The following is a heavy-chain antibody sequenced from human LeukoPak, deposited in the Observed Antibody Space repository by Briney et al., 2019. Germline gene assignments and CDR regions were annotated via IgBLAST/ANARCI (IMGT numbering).Heavy chain of an antibody. Sequence: GGSLRLSCAASGFTFSNFAMTWVRQAPGKGLEWVSSLTSSRGHSYTADTVKGRFTISRDNSQNTLYLQMNNLRVEDTGVYYRSRDPNGDYVGAFDSWGQGTLVTVSS. CDR1: GFTFSNFA. CDR3: SRDPNGDYVGAFDS. V-gene: IGHV3-23*01. CDR2: LTSSRGHS. D-gene: IGHD4-17*01. J-gene: IGHJ5*01.